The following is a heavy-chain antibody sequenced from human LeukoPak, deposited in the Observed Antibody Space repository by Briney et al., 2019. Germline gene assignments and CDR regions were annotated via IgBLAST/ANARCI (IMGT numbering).Heavy chain of an antibody. Sequence: GSLRLSCAASGFTFSSYAMSWVRQAPGEELEWVSAISGSGGYTYYADSVKGRFTISRDNSKNTLYLQMNSLRAEDTAVYYCAKEQTLRADFDYWGQGTLVTVSS. J-gene: IGHJ4*02. CDR1: GFTFSSYA. CDR3: AKEQTLRADFDY. D-gene: IGHD4-17*01. V-gene: IGHV3-23*01. CDR2: ISGSGGYT.